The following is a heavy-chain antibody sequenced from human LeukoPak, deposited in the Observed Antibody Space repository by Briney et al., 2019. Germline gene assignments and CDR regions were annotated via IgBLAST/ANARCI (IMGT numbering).Heavy chain of an antibody. CDR2: ISAYNGNT. Sequence: ASVKVSCKASGYTFTSYGISWVRQAPGQGLEWMGWISAYNGNTNYAQKFQGRVTMTRDTSISTAYMELSRLRSDDTAVYYCALLGGIVGAQAIDYWGQGTLVTVSS. D-gene: IGHD1-26*01. J-gene: IGHJ4*02. CDR3: ALLGGIVGAQAIDY. CDR1: GYTFTSYG. V-gene: IGHV1-18*01.